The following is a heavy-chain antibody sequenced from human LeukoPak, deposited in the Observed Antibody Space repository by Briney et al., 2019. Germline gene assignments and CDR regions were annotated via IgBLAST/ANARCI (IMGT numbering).Heavy chain of an antibody. V-gene: IGHV3-23*01. CDR2: ITSRGEST. CDR3: ARDRPNYYGSDGHYYRRDGDY. Sequence: PGGSLRLSCAASGFTFSIYAMRWVRQAAGKGMQWVSSITSRGESTLYVDSGKSRFTITRDNSENTLYLQIHSLRAEDTAVYYCARDRPNYYGSDGHYYRRDGDYWGRGTLVSVSS. CDR1: GFTFSIYA. D-gene: IGHD3-22*01. J-gene: IGHJ4*02.